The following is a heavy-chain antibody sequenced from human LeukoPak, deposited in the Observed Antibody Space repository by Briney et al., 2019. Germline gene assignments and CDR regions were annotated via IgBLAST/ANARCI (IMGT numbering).Heavy chain of an antibody. V-gene: IGHV3-11*01. D-gene: IGHD6-13*01. Sequence: GGSLRLSCAASGFTFSDYYMSWFRQAPGKGLEWVSYISKSGDSIYYADSVKGRFTISRDNAKNSLYLQMNSLRGEGTAVYYCARDNPGIAAAGTFYYYYYMDVWGKGTTVTVSS. J-gene: IGHJ6*03. CDR3: ARDNPGIAAAGTFYYYYYMDV. CDR2: ISKSGDSI. CDR1: GFTFSDYY.